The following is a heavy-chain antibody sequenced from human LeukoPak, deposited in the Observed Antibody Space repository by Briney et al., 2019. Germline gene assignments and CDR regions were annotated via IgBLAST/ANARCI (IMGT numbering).Heavy chain of an antibody. CDR2: INHSGST. Sequence: SETLSLTCAVCGGSFSGYYWSWIRQPPGKGLEWIGEINHSGSTNYNPSLKSRVTISVDTSKNQFSLKLSSVTAADTAVYYCARGSIARYYDYVWGSYQKLPTTTNFDYWGQGTLVTVSS. D-gene: IGHD3-16*02. CDR1: GGSFSGYY. J-gene: IGHJ4*02. CDR3: ARGSIARYYDYVWGSYQKLPTTTNFDY. V-gene: IGHV4-34*01.